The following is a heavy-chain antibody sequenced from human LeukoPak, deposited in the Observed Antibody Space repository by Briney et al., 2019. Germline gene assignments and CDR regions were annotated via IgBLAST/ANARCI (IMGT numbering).Heavy chain of an antibody. D-gene: IGHD6-6*01. CDR3: AKDLEGYSSSSGIDP. Sequence: GGSLRLSCAASGFTFDDYGMSWVRQAPGKGLEWVSGINWNGGSTGYADSVKGRFTISRDNAKNSLYLQMNSLRAEDTALYYCAKDLEGYSSSSGIDPWGQGTLVTVSS. V-gene: IGHV3-20*04. J-gene: IGHJ5*02. CDR1: GFTFDDYG. CDR2: INWNGGST.